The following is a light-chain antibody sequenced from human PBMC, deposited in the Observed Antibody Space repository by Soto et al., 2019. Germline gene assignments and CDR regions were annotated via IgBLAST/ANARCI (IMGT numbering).Light chain of an antibody. CDR2: DAS. Sequence: DIQMTQSPSTLSASVGDRVTINCRASQSISRWLAWHQQKPGKAPRLLIYDASNLQRGVPSRFSGSGSGTEFTLTISSLQPDDFATYYCQQYNSYSFGQGTKVDIK. CDR1: QSISRW. V-gene: IGKV1-5*01. CDR3: QQYNSYS. J-gene: IGKJ1*01.